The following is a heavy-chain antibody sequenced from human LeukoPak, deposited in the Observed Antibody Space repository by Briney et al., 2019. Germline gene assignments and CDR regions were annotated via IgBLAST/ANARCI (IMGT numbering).Heavy chain of an antibody. CDR1: GFTFSSYD. CDR3: ARGTYGGKVYYFDY. CDR2: IGTAGDT. V-gene: IGHV3-13*01. Sequence: SGGSLRLSCAASGFTFSSYDMHWVRQATGKGLEWVSSIGTAGDTYYPGSVKGRFTISRENAKNSLYLQMNSLRDGDTAVYYCARGTYGGKVYYFDYWGQGTLVTVSS. J-gene: IGHJ4*02. D-gene: IGHD4-23*01.